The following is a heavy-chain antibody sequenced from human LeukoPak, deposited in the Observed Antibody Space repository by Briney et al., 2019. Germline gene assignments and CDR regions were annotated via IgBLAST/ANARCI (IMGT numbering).Heavy chain of an antibody. CDR1: GFTFSSYW. CDR3: ARGDGGSYGGRFDY. Sequence: PGGSLRLSCAASGFTFSSYWMNWVRQAPGKGLVWVSRIKSDESTTSHADSVKGRFTIYRDNARNTLYLQMNSLRTEDTAVYYCARGDGGSYGGRFDYWGQGTLVTVSS. CDR2: IKSDESTT. J-gene: IGHJ4*02. D-gene: IGHD1-26*01. V-gene: IGHV3-74*01.